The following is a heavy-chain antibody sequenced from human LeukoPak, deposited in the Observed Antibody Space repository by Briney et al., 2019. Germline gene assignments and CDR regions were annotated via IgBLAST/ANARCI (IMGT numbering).Heavy chain of an antibody. CDR2: IIPIFGTA. D-gene: IGHD3-22*01. J-gene: IGHJ4*02. Sequence: GASVKVSCKASGGTFSSYAISWVRQAPGQGLEWMGGIIPIFGTANYAQKFQGRVTITTDESTSTAYMELSSLRSEDTAVYYCARAHPRGYDSSGPPSWGQGTLVTVSS. V-gene: IGHV1-69*05. CDR3: ARAHPRGYDSSGPPS. CDR1: GGTFSSYA.